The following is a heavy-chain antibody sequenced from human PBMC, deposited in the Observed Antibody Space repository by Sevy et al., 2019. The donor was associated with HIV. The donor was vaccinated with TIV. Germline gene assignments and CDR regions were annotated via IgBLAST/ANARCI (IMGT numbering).Heavy chain of an antibody. CDR2: IYYSGST. CDR1: GGSISSYY. J-gene: IGHJ6*03. CDR3: ARVRALDYDFGSGYRENYYYMDV. Sequence: SETLSLTCTVSGGSISSYYWSWIRQPPGKGLEWIGYIYYSGSTNYNPSLKSRVTISVDTSKNQFFRMLSSVTAADTAVYYCARVRALDYDFGSGYRENYYYMDVWGKGTTVTVSS. V-gene: IGHV4-59*01. D-gene: IGHD3-3*01.